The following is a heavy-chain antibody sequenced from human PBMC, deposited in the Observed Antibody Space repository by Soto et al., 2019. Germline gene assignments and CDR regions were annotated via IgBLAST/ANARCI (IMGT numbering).Heavy chain of an antibody. V-gene: IGHV1-69*13. D-gene: IGHD1-26*01. CDR3: ARDRVGATTHFDY. CDR1: GGTFSSYA. CDR2: IIPIFGTA. J-gene: IGHJ4*02. Sequence: SVKVSCKASGGTFSSYAISWVRQAPGQGLEWMGGIIPIFGTANYAQKFQGRVTITADESTSTAYMELSSLRSEDTAVYYCARDRVGATTHFDYWGQGTLVTVSS.